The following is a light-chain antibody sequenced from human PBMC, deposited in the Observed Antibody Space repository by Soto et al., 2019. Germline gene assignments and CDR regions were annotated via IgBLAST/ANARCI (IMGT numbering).Light chain of an antibody. V-gene: IGKV3-11*01. CDR2: DAS. Sequence: IVLTQSPATLSLSPGERATLSCRASQSVSSYLAWYQQKPGQAPRLLIYDASSRATGIPARFSGSGSGTDFTLTISSLEPEDFAVYYCQQRSNWLFGGGTKVEIK. CDR1: QSVSSY. CDR3: QQRSNWL. J-gene: IGKJ4*01.